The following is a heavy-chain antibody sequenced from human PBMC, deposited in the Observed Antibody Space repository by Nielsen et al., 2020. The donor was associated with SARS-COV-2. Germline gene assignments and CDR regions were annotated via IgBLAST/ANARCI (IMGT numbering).Heavy chain of an antibody. Sequence: SETLSLTCTVSGYSISSGYYWGWIRQPPGKGLEWIGSIYHSGSTYYNPSLKSRVTISVDTSKNQFSLKLSSVTAADTAVYYCARVYLSYMDVWGEGTTVTVSS. CDR3: ARVYLSYMDV. CDR2: IYHSGST. D-gene: IGHD2-21*01. J-gene: IGHJ6*03. V-gene: IGHV4-38-2*02. CDR1: GYSISSGYY.